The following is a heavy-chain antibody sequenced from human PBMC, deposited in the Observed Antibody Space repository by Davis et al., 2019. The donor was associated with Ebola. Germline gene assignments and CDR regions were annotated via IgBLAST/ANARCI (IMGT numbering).Heavy chain of an antibody. J-gene: IGHJ6*02. CDR1: GGSVSSGSYY. CDR2: IYYSGSN. Sequence: SETLSLTCTVSGGSVSSGSYYWSWIRQPPGKGLEWIGYIYYSGSNNYNPSLKSLVTISVDTSKNQFSLKLSSVTASDTAVYYCAKAPPCGGGVCNGFHYYGMDVWGQGTTVTVSS. V-gene: IGHV4-61*01. D-gene: IGHD2-8*02. CDR3: AKAPPCGGGVCNGFHYYGMDV.